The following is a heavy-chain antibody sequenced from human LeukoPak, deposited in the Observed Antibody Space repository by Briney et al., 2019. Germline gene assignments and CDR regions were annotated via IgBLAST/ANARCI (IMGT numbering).Heavy chain of an antibody. CDR3: ARQGDAFRHWFDP. Sequence: GESLKISCKGSGYSFTSYWIGWVRQMPGKGLEWMGIIYPGDSDTRYSPSFQGQVTISADKSISTAYLQRSSLKASDTAMYYCARQGDAFRHWFDPWGQGTLVTVSS. CDR1: GYSFTSYW. D-gene: IGHD3-16*01. J-gene: IGHJ5*02. V-gene: IGHV5-51*01. CDR2: IYPGDSDT.